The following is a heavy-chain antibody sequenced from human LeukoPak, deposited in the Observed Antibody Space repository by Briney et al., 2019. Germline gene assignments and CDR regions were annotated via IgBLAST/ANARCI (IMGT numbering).Heavy chain of an antibody. CDR1: GYTFTGYY. J-gene: IGHJ5*02. V-gene: IGHV1-2*02. Sequence: ASVKVSCKASGYTFTGYYMHWVRQAPGQGLEWMGWINPNSGGTSYAQKFQGRVTMTRDTSISTAYMELSRLRSDDTAVYYCARVLAAASWFDPWGQGTLVTVSS. CDR3: ARVLAAASWFDP. CDR2: INPNSGGT. D-gene: IGHD6-13*01.